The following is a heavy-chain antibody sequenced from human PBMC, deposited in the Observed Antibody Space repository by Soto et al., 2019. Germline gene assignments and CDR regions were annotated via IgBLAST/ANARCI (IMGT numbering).Heavy chain of an antibody. CDR3: ARGPSGDKVDY. D-gene: IGHD7-27*01. CDR1: GGSINTVNYY. J-gene: IGHJ4*02. Sequence: QVQLQESGPGLVKPSQTLSLTCTVSGGSINTVNYYWSWIRQSPDKGLEWIGNIYNGGTTYNKPSLTSRVTISVDTSNNQFSLKLSSVSAADTAVYYCARGPSGDKVDYWGQGTLVTVSS. CDR2: IYNGGTT. V-gene: IGHV4-30-4*01.